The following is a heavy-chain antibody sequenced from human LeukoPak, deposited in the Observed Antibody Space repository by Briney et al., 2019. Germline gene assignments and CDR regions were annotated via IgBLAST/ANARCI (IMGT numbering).Heavy chain of an antibody. CDR2: ISDSGGST. D-gene: IGHD3-22*01. CDR1: GFTFSIYT. CDR3: AKDPLITYYYDSSGYRLGA. J-gene: IGHJ4*02. Sequence: PGGSLRLSCTASGFTFSIYTMSWVRQAPGKGLEWVSGISDSGGSTYYADSVKGRFTISRDNSKNTLYLQMNSLRAEDTAVYYCAKDPLITYYYDSSGYRLGAWGQGTLVTVSS. V-gene: IGHV3-23*01.